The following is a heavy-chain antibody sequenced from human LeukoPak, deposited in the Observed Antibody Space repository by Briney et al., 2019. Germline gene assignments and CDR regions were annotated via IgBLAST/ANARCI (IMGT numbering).Heavy chain of an antibody. Sequence: GASVKVSCKASGYTFTGYYMHWVRQAPGQGLEWMGWINPNSGGTNYAQKFQGRVTMTRDTSISTAYMELSRLRSDDTAVYYCARDPPPNGWELLFDYWGQGTLVTVSS. CDR3: ARDPPPNGWELLFDY. V-gene: IGHV1-2*02. D-gene: IGHD1-26*01. CDR2: INPNSGGT. CDR1: GYTFTGYY. J-gene: IGHJ4*02.